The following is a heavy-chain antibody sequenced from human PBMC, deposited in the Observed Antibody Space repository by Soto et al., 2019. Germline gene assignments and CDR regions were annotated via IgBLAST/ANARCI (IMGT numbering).Heavy chain of an antibody. J-gene: IGHJ3*02. CDR1: GYTFSRYG. D-gene: IGHD2-15*01. Sequence: GASVKVSCKASGYTFSRYGISWVRQAPGQGLEWMGWNAAYSDNTNSAQKFQGRVTMTTDTSTSTAYMELRSLISDDTAVYYCARDWYCSGGRCSDVFDIWGQGTMVTVSS. V-gene: IGHV1-18*01. CDR2: NAAYSDNT. CDR3: ARDWYCSGGRCSDVFDI.